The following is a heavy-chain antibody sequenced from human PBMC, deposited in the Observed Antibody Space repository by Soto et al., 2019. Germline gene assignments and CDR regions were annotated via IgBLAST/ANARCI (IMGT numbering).Heavy chain of an antibody. D-gene: IGHD2-2*01. CDR3: ARYCSSTSCYDYDVFDI. J-gene: IGHJ3*02. CDR1: GGSISSYY. CDR2: IYYSGST. V-gene: IGHV4-59*01. Sequence: SETLSLTCTVSGGSISSYYWSWIRQPPGKGLEWIGYIYYSGSTNYNPSLKSRVTISVDTSKNQFSLKLSSVTAADTAVYYCARYCSSTSCYDYDVFDIWGQGTMVTVSS.